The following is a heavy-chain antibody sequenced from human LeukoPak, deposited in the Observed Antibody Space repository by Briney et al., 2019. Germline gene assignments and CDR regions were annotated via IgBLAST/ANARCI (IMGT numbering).Heavy chain of an antibody. CDR3: ASLIWGGGFDI. D-gene: IGHD3-16*01. Sequence: GGSLRLSCTASGFTFSTYWMSWVRQAQGKGLEWVANIKKDGSEIYYVDSVKGRFTISRDNAKNSLYLQMNNLRAEDTDVYYCASLIWGGGFDIWGQGTMVTVSS. CDR1: GFTFSTYW. CDR2: IKKDGSEI. V-gene: IGHV3-7*01. J-gene: IGHJ3*02.